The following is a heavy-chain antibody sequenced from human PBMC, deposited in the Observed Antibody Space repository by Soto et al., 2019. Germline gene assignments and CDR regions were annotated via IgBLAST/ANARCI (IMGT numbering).Heavy chain of an antibody. D-gene: IGHD5-12*01. CDR1: GFTFSGHA. Sequence: EVLLVESGGGLVQPGGSLRLSCAASGFTFSGHAMHWVRQAPGKGLEFVSAISPNGGSTYYGNSVKGRFTISRDNSKNTLYLQMGSLRAADMAVYYCARGHVNIVAATDFWGQGTLVTVSS. J-gene: IGHJ4*02. CDR3: ARGHVNIVAATDF. V-gene: IGHV3-64*01. CDR2: ISPNGGST.